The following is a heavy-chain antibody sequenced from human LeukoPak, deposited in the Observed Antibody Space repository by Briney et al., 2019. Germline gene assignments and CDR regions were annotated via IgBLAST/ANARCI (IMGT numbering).Heavy chain of an antibody. Sequence: SETLSLTCTVSGVSISSYYWSWIRPPAGKGLEWFGRLYTSGSTNYNPSLKSRVTMSVDTSKNQFSLKLSSVTAADTAVYYCARESRVYYYDSSGYYYPLSYFDYWGQGTLVTVSS. V-gene: IGHV4-4*07. CDR2: LYTSGST. J-gene: IGHJ4*02. CDR1: GVSISSYY. D-gene: IGHD3-22*01. CDR3: ARESRVYYYDSSGYYYPLSYFDY.